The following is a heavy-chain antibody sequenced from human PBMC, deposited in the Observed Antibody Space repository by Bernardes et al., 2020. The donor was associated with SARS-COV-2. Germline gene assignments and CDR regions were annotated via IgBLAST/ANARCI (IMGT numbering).Heavy chain of an antibody. D-gene: IGHD3-10*02. CDR1: GFIFSDSA. J-gene: IGHJ5*02. CDR3: AKDIFGWSFDH. Sequence: GGSLRLSCVASGFIFSDSAMAWVRQAPGKGLEWVSGSGADEHTHYADSVKGRFTISRDNSKNSLHLQMTNLRVEDTAVYYCAKDIFGWSFDHWGQGIMVTVAS. CDR2: SGADEHT. V-gene: IGHV3-23*03.